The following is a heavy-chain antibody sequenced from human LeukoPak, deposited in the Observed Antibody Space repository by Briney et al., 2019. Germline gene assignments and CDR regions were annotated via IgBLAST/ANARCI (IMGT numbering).Heavy chain of an antibody. CDR1: GGSISSYY. V-gene: IGHV4-59*01. CDR2: IYYSGST. J-gene: IGHJ3*02. Sequence: PSETLSLTCTVSGGSISSYYWSRIRQPPGKGLEWIGYIYYSGSTNYNPSLKSRVTISVDTSKNQFSLKLSSVTAADTAVYYCARVLPQLVLFAFDIWGQGTMVTVSS. D-gene: IGHD6-13*01. CDR3: ARVLPQLVLFAFDI.